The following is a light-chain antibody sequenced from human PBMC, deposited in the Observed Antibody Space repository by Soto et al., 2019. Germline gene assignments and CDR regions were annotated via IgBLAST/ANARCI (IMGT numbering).Light chain of an antibody. V-gene: IGKV3-11*01. Sequence: EIVLTQSPATLALSPGERATLSCRASQSVSSYLAWYQQKPGQAPRLLIYDASNMATGIPARFSGSGSGTDFTLTISSLEPEDFAVYYCQQRSNWQGLTFGGATKVEIK. CDR2: DAS. CDR3: QQRSNWQGLT. J-gene: IGKJ4*02. CDR1: QSVSSY.